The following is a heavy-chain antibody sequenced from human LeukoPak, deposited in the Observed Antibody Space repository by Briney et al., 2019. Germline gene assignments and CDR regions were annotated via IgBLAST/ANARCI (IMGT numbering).Heavy chain of an antibody. D-gene: IGHD6-19*01. CDR1: GFTFSSFE. Sequence: GGSLRLSCAASGFTFSSFEMNWVRQAPGKGLEWVSYISSSGSTIYYADSVKGRFTISRDNAKNSLYLQMNSLRAEDTAVYYCARDRSTVAGLYYYGVDVWGQGTTVIVSS. V-gene: IGHV3-48*03. CDR2: ISSSGSTI. J-gene: IGHJ6*02. CDR3: ARDRSTVAGLYYYGVDV.